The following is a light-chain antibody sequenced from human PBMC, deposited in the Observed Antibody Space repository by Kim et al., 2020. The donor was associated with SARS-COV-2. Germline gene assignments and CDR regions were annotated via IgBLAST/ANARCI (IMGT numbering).Light chain of an antibody. J-gene: IGKJ1*01. CDR1: QSVSSS. Sequence: SPGGRATLSCRASQSVSSSLAWYQQKPGQAPRRLIYGASTRATGIPARFSGSGSGTEFTLTISSLQSEDFAVYYCQQYNNWPPWTFGQGTKVDIK. V-gene: IGKV3-15*01. CDR3: QQYNNWPPWT. CDR2: GAS.